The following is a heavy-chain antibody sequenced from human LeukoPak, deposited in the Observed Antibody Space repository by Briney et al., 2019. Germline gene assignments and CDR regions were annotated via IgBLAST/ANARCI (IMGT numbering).Heavy chain of an antibody. D-gene: IGHD3-22*01. V-gene: IGHV1-2*02. Sequence: EASVKVSSKTSGYSFTDYYMHWVRQAPGQGLEWMGWINPNSGGTNYARKFQGRVTMARETSISTAYMELSRLRSDDTAVYYCARNLVRTTYYYDSSSYRYYYYYGMDVWGQGTTVTVSS. CDR3: ARNLVRTTYYYDSSSYRYYYYYGMDV. CDR1: GYSFTDYY. J-gene: IGHJ6*02. CDR2: INPNSGGT.